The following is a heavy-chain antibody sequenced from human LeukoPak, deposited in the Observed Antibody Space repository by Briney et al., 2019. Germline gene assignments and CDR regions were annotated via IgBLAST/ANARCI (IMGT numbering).Heavy chain of an antibody. CDR3: ARDRQGGPISP. CDR2: IKQDGSEK. D-gene: IGHD3-16*01. J-gene: IGHJ5*02. V-gene: IGHV3-7*01. Sequence: GGSLRLSCAASGFTFSSYAMSWVRQAPGKGLEWVANIKQDGSEKYYVDSVKGRFTTSRDNAKNSLYLQMNSLRAEDTAVYYCARDRQGGPISPWGQGTLVTVSS. CDR1: GFTFSSYA.